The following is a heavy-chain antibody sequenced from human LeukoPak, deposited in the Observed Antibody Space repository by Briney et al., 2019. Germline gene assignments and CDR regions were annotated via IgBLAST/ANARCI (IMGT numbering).Heavy chain of an antibody. V-gene: IGHV3-30*18. CDR1: GFTFSSYG. CDR2: ISYDGSNK. Sequence: GGSLRLSCAASGFTFSSYGMHWVRQAPCKGLEWVAVISYDGSNKYYADSVKGRFTISRDNSKNTLYLQMNSLRAEDTAVYYCAKEDGDDTDYWGQGTLVTVSS. D-gene: IGHD4-17*01. J-gene: IGHJ4*02. CDR3: AKEDGDDTDY.